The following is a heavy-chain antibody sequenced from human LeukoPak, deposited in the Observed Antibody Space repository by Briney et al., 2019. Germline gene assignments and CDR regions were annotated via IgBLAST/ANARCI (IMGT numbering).Heavy chain of an antibody. V-gene: IGHV1-69*04. D-gene: IGHD1-26*01. J-gene: IGHJ6*02. CDR1: GGTFSSYA. Sequence: SVKVSCKASGGTFSSYAISWVRQAPGQGLEWMGRIIPILGIANYAQKFQGRVTITADKSTSKAYMELSSLRSEDTAVYYCAGGRATRRLVDQGTPSRDVWGQGTTVTVSS. CDR3: AGGRATRRLVDQGTPSRDV. CDR2: IIPILGIA.